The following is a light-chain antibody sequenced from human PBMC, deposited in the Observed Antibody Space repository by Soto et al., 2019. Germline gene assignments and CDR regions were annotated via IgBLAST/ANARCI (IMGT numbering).Light chain of an antibody. V-gene: IGKV1-8*01. CDR3: QQYYSYPIT. Sequence: AIRMTHSPSSLSSSTGDIVTITCRASQGISSYLAWYQQKPGKAPKLLIYAASTLQSGVPSRFSGSGSGTDFTLTISCLQSEDFATYYCQQYYSYPITFGQGTRLETK. CDR1: QGISSY. J-gene: IGKJ5*01. CDR2: AAS.